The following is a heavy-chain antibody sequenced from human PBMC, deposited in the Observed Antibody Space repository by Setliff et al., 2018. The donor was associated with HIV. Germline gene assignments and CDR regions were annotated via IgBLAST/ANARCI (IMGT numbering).Heavy chain of an antibody. Sequence: GGSLRLSCAASGFTFSSYAMHWVRQAPGKGLEWVAVISYDGSNKFYADSVKGRFTISRDSFKKTLYLQMNSLRAEDTAVYYCARKPRDGYYIDYWGQGTLVTVSS. CDR2: ISYDGSNK. CDR1: GFTFSSYA. V-gene: IGHV3-30*07. CDR3: ARKPRDGYYIDY. D-gene: IGHD3-10*01. J-gene: IGHJ4*02.